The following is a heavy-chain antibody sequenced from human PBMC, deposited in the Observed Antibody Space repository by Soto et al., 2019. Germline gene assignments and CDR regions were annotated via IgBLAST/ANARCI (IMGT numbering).Heavy chain of an antibody. Sequence: QVQLVESGGGVVQPGRSLRLSCAASGFTFSSYAMHWVRQAPGKGLEWVAVISYDGSNKYYADSVKGRFTISRDNSKNTLYLQMNRLSAEGTDVYYCARDHLRSGYRDYWGQGALVTVSS. V-gene: IGHV3-30-3*01. CDR3: ARDHLRSGYRDY. J-gene: IGHJ4*02. CDR1: GFTFSSYA. D-gene: IGHD1-1*01. CDR2: ISYDGSNK.